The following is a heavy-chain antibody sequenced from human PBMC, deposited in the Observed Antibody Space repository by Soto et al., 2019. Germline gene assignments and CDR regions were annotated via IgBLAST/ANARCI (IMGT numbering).Heavy chain of an antibody. J-gene: IGHJ6*02. CDR1: GYTFTSYG. CDR2: ISAYNGNT. V-gene: IGHV1-18*04. CDR3: ARPRGSYYYYGMDV. Sequence: VKVSCKASGYTFTSYGISWVRQAPGQGLEWMGWISAYNGNTNYAQKLQGRVTMTTDTSTSTAYMELRSLRSDDTAVYYCARPRGSYYYYGMDVWGQGTTVTVSS. D-gene: IGHD1-26*01.